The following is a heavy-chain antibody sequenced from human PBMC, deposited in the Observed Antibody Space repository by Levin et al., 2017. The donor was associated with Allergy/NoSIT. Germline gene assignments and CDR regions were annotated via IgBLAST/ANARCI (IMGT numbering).Heavy chain of an antibody. CDR3: ASGGSYHVH. Sequence: GESLKISCAASGFTSSNYWMSWVRQAPGKGLEWVANIKQDGSEKYYVDSVKDRFTISRDNAKNSLYLQINSLRAEDTAVYYCASGGSYHVHWGQGILVTVSS. J-gene: IGHJ4*02. CDR1: GFTSSNYW. V-gene: IGHV3-7*01. CDR2: IKQDGSEK. D-gene: IGHD3-16*01.